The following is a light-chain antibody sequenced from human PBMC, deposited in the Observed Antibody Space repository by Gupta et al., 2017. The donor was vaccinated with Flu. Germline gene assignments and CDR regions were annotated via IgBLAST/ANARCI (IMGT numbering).Light chain of an antibody. Sequence: EIVMAQSPATLSVSPGERATLSCRASQSVSSKLAWYQQKPGQAPRLLIYVESTRATGIPARFSGSGSGTEFTLTISSLQSEDFAVYYCQQEDNWPYTFGQGTKLEIK. J-gene: IGKJ2*01. CDR2: VES. CDR1: QSVSSK. CDR3: QQEDNWPYT. V-gene: IGKV3-15*01.